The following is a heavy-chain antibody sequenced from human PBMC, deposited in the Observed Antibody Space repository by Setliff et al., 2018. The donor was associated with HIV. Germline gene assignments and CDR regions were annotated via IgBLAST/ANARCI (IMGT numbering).Heavy chain of an antibody. J-gene: IGHJ6*03. CDR1: GDSISSYY. V-gene: IGHV4-4*08. D-gene: IGHD3-10*01. CDR3: ARDRRGYYYGSGSCYTDV. Sequence: SETLSLTCTVSGDSISSYYWSWIRQPPGKGLEWIGYIYTSGITDYHPSLKSRVTISGDTSKNQFSLKLSSVTAADTAVYYCARDRRGYYYGSGSCYTDVWGTGTTVTVSS. CDR2: IYTSGIT.